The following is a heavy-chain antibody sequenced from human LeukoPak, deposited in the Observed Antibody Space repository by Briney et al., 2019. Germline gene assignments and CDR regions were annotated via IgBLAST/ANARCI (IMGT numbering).Heavy chain of an antibody. CDR3: ARGATTTTTQPFDP. D-gene: IGHD1-26*01. J-gene: IGHJ5*02. V-gene: IGHV4-39*01. CDR1: GGSISSSSYY. Sequence: SETLSLTCTVSGGSISSSSYYWGWIRQPPGKGLEWIGSIYYSGSTYYNPSLKSRVTISVDTSKNQFSLKLSSVTAADTAVYYCARGATTTTTQPFDPWGQGTLVTVSS. CDR2: IYYSGST.